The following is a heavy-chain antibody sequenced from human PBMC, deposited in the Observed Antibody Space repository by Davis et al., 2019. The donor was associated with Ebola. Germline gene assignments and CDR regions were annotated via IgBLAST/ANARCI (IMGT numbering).Heavy chain of an antibody. V-gene: IGHV4-39*01. CDR3: ASGTSGPICY. Sequence: SDTLSLTCTVSGCSIISTSYYWCWILQPPGKGLEWIGSIYYSWSTYYKPSLNSRFTISVDTSKNQFYLKLRSVTAADTAVYYCASGTSGPICYWGQGTLVTVSS. CDR2: IYYSWST. CDR1: GCSIISTSYY. J-gene: IGHJ4*02. D-gene: IGHD5-12*01.